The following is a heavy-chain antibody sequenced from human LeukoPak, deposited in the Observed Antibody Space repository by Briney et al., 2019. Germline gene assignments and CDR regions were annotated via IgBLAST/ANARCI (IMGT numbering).Heavy chain of an antibody. CDR2: ISYDGSNK. J-gene: IGHJ6*02. CDR1: GFTFSSYA. D-gene: IGHD3-10*01. CDR3: ARGAGYHYYYGMDV. Sequence: QPGRSLRLSCAASGFTFSSYAMHWVRQAPGKGLEWVAVISYDGSNKYYADSVKGRFTISRDNSKNTLYLQMNSLRAEDTAVYYCARGAGYHYYYGMDVWGQGTTVTVSS. V-gene: IGHV3-30-3*01.